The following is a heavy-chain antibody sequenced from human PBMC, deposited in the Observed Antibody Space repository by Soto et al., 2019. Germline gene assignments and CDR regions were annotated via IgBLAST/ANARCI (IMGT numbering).Heavy chain of an antibody. CDR3: ARVAYCGGECHSEAPNFDY. V-gene: IGHV1-18*01. J-gene: IGHJ4*02. Sequence: GASVKVSCKASGYTFTSYGISWVRQAPGQGLEWMGWISAYNGNTNYAQKLQGRVTMTTDTSTSTAYMELRSLRSDDTAVYYCARVAYCGGECHSEAPNFDYWGQGTLVTVSS. CDR1: GYTFTSYG. D-gene: IGHD2-21*01. CDR2: ISAYNGNT.